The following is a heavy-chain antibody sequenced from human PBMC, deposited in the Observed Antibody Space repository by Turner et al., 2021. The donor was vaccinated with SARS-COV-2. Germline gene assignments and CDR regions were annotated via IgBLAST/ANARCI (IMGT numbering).Heavy chain of an antibody. V-gene: IGHV3-30-3*01. CDR3: ARARNYSSSWYGVDVPFDP. J-gene: IGHJ5*02. CDR1: AFTFSSYS. CDR2: ISYDGSYK. Sequence: QVQLVESGGGVVQPGRSLRRSCAASAFTFSSYSMHWVRQAPGKGLEWVAVISYDGSYKYYADSVKGRFTISRDNSKNTLYLQMNSLRAEDTAVYYCARARNYSSSWYGVDVPFDPWGQGTLVTVSS. D-gene: IGHD6-13*01.